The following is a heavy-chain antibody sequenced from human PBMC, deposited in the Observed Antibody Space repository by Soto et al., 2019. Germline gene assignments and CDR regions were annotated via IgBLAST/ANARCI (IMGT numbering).Heavy chain of an antibody. J-gene: IGHJ4*02. CDR2: IYYSGST. D-gene: IGHD1-26*01. Sequence: SETLSLTCTVSGGSISSYYWSWIRQPPGKGLEWIGYIYYSGSTNYNPSLKSRVTISVDTSKNQFSLKLSSVTAADTAVYYCAREWELLHYFDYWGQGTLVTVSS. CDR3: AREWELLHYFDY. CDR1: GGSISSYY. V-gene: IGHV4-59*01.